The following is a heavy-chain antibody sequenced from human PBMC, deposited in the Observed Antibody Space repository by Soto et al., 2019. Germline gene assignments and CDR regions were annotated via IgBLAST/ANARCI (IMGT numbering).Heavy chain of an antibody. D-gene: IGHD3-9*01. V-gene: IGHV4-4*07. CDR2: IYTSGST. Sequence: SETLSLTCPVSGGSISSYYWSWILQPAGKGLEWIGRIYTSGSTNYNPSLKSRVTMSVDTSKNQFSLKLSSATAADTAVYYCARDNLVRYFAWLPHYYYGMDVWGQGTTVTVS. CDR3: ARDNLVRYFAWLPHYYYGMDV. CDR1: GGSISSYY. J-gene: IGHJ6*02.